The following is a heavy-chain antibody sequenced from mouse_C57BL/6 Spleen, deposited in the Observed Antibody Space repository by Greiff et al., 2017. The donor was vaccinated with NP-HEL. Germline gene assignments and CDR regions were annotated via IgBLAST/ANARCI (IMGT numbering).Heavy chain of an antibody. V-gene: IGHV1-55*01. Sequence: QVHVKQSGAELVKPGASVKMSCKASGYTFTSYWITWVKQRPGQGLEWIGDIYPGSGSTNYNEKFKSKATLTVDTSSSTAYMQLSSLTSEDSAVYYCAREGIDYFDYWGQGTTLTVSS. J-gene: IGHJ2*01. CDR2: IYPGSGST. CDR1: GYTFTSYW. CDR3: AREGIDYFDY.